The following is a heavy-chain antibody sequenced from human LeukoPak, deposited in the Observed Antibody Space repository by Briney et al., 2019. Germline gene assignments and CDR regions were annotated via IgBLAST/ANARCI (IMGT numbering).Heavy chain of an antibody. CDR1: GYTFTGYY. D-gene: IGHD6-19*01. V-gene: IGHV1-2*06. J-gene: IGHJ4*02. CDR2: INPNSGGT. CDR3: ARDGSGYSSGWYLHDY. Sequence: ASVKVSCKASGYTFTGYYTHWVLQAPGQGLEWMGRINPNSGGTNYAQKFQGRVTMTRDTSISTAYMELSRLRSDDTAVYYCARDGSGYSSGWYLHDYWGQGTLVTVSS.